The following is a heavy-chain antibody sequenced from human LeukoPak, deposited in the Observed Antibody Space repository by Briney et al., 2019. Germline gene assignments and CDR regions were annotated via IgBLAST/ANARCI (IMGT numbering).Heavy chain of an antibody. CDR1: GLSVSSNF. J-gene: IGHJ4*02. D-gene: IGHD6-13*01. Sequence: PGGSLRLSCAATGLSVSSNFMSWVRQAQGKGLEWVSVIYGGGSTYYADSVKGRFTISRDTPKNTLYLQMNSLRAEDTAVYYCATILSSSSRFDYWGQGTLVTVSS. V-gene: IGHV3-53*01. CDR2: IYGGGST. CDR3: ATILSSSSRFDY.